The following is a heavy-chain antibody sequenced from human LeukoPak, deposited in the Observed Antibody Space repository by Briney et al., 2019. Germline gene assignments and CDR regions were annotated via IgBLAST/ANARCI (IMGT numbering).Heavy chain of an antibody. CDR1: GFTFSSYW. J-gene: IGHJ4*02. CDR2: IKQDGSEK. V-gene: IGHV3-7*01. D-gene: IGHD1-26*01. CDR3: AREGGATYGGFYFDY. Sequence: GGSLRLSCAASGFTFSSYWMSWVRQAPGKGLEWVANIKQDGSEKYYVDSVKGRLTISRDNAKNSLYLQMNSLGAEDTAVYYCAREGGATYGGFYFDYWGQGTLVTVSS.